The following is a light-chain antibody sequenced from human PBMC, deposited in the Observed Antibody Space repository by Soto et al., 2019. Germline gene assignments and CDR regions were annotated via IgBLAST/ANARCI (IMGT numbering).Light chain of an antibody. CDR2: AAS. CDR1: RDIGDD. CDR3: QQRSNWPRT. V-gene: IGKV1-6*01. J-gene: IGKJ1*01. Sequence: IQMTQSPSTLSASVGDRVTITCRASRDIGDDLGWYQQKPGKAPKHLIFAASNLQSGVPSRFSGGGSGTDFTLTISSLGPEDFAVYYCQQRSNWPRTFGQGTKVDIK.